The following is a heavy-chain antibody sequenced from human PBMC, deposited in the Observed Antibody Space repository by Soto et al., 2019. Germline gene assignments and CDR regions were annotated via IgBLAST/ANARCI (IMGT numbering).Heavy chain of an antibody. CDR3: ARGGGLNNLLSGSDH. Sequence: QVQLVESGGGVVQSGGSLTLSCTVSGFFLSDYGMHWVRQAPGKGLEWVAATSYDGSSEYYSDSVKDRFTTSRDNSKNTVYLHMNRLRAEDKGLYYCARGGGLNNLLSGSDHWGQGTLVTVSS. J-gene: IGHJ4*02. CDR2: TSYDGSSE. V-gene: IGHV3-33*05. CDR1: GFFLSDYG. D-gene: IGHD1-26*01.